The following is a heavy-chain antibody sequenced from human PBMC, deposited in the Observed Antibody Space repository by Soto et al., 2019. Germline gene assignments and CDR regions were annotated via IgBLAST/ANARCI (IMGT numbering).Heavy chain of an antibody. V-gene: IGHV1-18*01. CDR2: ISAYNGNT. Sequence: GASVKVSCKASGYTFTSYGISWVRQAPGQGLEWMGWISAYNGNTNYAQKFQGRVTITADESTSTAYMELSSLRSEDTAVYYCARGGSAATTYNWFDPWGQGTLVTVSS. CDR1: GYTFTSYG. D-gene: IGHD2-15*01. CDR3: ARGGSAATTYNWFDP. J-gene: IGHJ5*02.